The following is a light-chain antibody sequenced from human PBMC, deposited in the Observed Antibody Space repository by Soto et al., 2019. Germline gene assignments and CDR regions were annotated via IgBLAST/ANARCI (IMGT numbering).Light chain of an antibody. CDR2: GNS. CDR3: QSYDSSLSGSGV. Sequence: QSVLTQPPSVSGAPGQRVTISCTGSNPNIGAGYDVHWYQQLPGTAPKLLIYGNSNRPSGVPDRFSGSKYGTSASLAITGLQAEDEADYYCQSYDSSLSGSGVFGGGTQLTVL. CDR1: NPNIGAGYD. J-gene: IGLJ2*01. V-gene: IGLV1-40*01.